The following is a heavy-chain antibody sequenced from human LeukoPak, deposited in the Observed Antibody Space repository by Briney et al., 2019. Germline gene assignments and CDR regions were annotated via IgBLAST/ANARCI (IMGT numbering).Heavy chain of an antibody. J-gene: IGHJ4*02. V-gene: IGHV1-18*01. CDR1: GHSFINYG. Sequence: GASVKVSCKTSGHSFINYGITWVRQAPGQGLEWMGWVSAYADNSNYVQKFQGRVSMTTDTSTNTAYMELRSLRPDDTAVYYCARDCIGCHGFDFWGQGTLVTVSS. D-gene: IGHD2-15*01. CDR2: VSAYADNS. CDR3: ARDCIGCHGFDF.